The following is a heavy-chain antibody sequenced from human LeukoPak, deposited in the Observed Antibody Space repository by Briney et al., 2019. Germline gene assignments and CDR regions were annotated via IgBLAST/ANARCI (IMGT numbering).Heavy chain of an antibody. CDR2: ISAYNGNT. CDR1: GYTFTSYG. J-gene: IGHJ3*02. V-gene: IGHV1-18*01. Sequence: ASVKVSCKASGYTFTSYGISWVRQAPGQGLEWMGWISAYNGNTNYAQKLQGRVTMSTDTSTSTAYMELSSLRSEDTAVYYCARELPLSRSIGIWGQGTMVTVSS. D-gene: IGHD3-10*01. CDR3: ARELPLSRSIGI.